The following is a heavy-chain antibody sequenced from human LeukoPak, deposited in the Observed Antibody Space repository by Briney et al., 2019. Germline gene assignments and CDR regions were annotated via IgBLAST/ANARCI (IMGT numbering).Heavy chain of an antibody. CDR3: ARWGYGSGSLGFDP. CDR2: IKSDGSST. V-gene: IGHV3-74*01. J-gene: IGHJ5*02. Sequence: PGGSLRLSCAASGFTFSGYWMHWVRQAPGKGLVWVSRIKSDGSSTNYADSVKGRFTISRDNAKNTLYLQMNSLRVDDTAVYYCARWGYGSGSLGFDPWGQGTLVTVSS. CDR1: GFTFSGYW. D-gene: IGHD3-10*01.